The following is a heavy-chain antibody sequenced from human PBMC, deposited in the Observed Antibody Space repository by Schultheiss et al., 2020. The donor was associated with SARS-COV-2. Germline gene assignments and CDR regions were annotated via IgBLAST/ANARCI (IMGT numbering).Heavy chain of an antibody. V-gene: IGHV4-59*12. CDR3: ARGRWESTVTGGGYYYYYGMDV. D-gene: IGHD4-17*01. CDR2: IYYSGST. J-gene: IGHJ6*02. Sequence: SETLSLTCAVYGGSFSGYYWSWIRQPPGKGLEWIGYIYYSGSTNYNPSLKSRVTISVDTSKNQFSLKLSSVTAADTAVYYCARGRWESTVTGGGYYYYYGMDVWGQGTTVTVSS. CDR1: GGSFSGYY.